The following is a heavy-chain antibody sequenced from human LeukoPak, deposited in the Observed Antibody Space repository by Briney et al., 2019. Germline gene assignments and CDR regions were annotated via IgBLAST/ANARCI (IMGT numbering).Heavy chain of an antibody. V-gene: IGHV3-7*01. CDR3: ARVMAASVWRSYGSYYYYYYMEV. Sequence: GGSLRLSCAASGFTFNNYWMGWVRQAPGKGLEWVANIKEDGSEKNYVDSVKGRFTISRDNAKNSLYLQMSSLRAADTAVYYCARVMAASVWRSYGSYYYYYYMEVWGKGTTDTVSS. D-gene: IGHD3-16*01. CDR1: GFTFNNYW. CDR2: IKEDGSEK. J-gene: IGHJ6*03.